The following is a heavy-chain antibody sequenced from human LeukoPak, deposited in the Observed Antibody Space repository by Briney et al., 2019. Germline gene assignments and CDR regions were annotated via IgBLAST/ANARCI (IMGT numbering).Heavy chain of an antibody. D-gene: IGHD3-3*01. Sequence: GGSLRLSCAASGFTFTSYAMSWVRQAPGKGLEWVSAISGSGYSAYYADSVKGRFTISRDNSKNTLYLQMNSLRAEDTAVHYCAKVPDYDFWSGYSGFDYWGQGTLVTVSS. V-gene: IGHV3-23*01. CDR2: ISGSGYSA. J-gene: IGHJ4*02. CDR1: GFTFTSYA. CDR3: AKVPDYDFWSGYSGFDY.